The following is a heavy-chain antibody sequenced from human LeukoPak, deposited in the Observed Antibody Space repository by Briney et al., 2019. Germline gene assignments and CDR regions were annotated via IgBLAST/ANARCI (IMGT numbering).Heavy chain of an antibody. J-gene: IGHJ5*02. CDR1: GYTFTSYT. Sequence: ASVKVSSKASGYTFTSYTMNWVRQAPGQGLEWMGWINTNTGNPTYAQGFTGRFVFSLDTSVSTTYLQISSLKAEDTAMYYCAREDYYGSGNYYRGWFDPWGQGTLVTVSS. D-gene: IGHD3-10*01. CDR3: AREDYYGSGNYYRGWFDP. V-gene: IGHV7-4-1*02. CDR2: INTNTGNP.